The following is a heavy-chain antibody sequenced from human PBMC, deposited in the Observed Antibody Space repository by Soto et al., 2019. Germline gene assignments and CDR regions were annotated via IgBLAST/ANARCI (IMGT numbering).Heavy chain of an antibody. CDR2: ISAYNGNT. V-gene: IGHV1-18*01. Sequence: ASVKVSCKASGYTFTSYGISWVRQAPGQGLEWMVWISAYNGNTNYAQKLQGRVTMTTDTSTSTAYMELRSLRSDDTAVYYCARDRYSSSWYWFDPWGQGTLVTVSS. CDR1: GYTFTSYG. J-gene: IGHJ5*02. D-gene: IGHD6-13*01. CDR3: ARDRYSSSWYWFDP.